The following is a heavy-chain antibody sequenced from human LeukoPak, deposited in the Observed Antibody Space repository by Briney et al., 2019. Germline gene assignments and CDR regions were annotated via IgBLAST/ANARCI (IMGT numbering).Heavy chain of an antibody. Sequence: GGSLRLSCVASGFTFSSYWMHWVRQDPRKGLVWVSRINGDGRNINYADSVRGRFTISRDNSKNTLYLQMNSLRAEDTAVYYCAKASYYYDSSGYSAFDIWGQGTMVTVSS. J-gene: IGHJ3*02. V-gene: IGHV3-74*01. CDR2: INGDGRNI. CDR1: GFTFSSYW. CDR3: AKASYYYDSSGYSAFDI. D-gene: IGHD3-22*01.